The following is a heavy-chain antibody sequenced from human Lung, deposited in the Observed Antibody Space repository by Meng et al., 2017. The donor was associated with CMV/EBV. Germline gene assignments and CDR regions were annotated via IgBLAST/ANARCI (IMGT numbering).Heavy chain of an antibody. V-gene: IGHV1-2*06. D-gene: IGHD7-27*01. CDR3: VRANLGSADY. CDR1: GYTFTGYY. Sequence: QMQLVGSGAEVKKPGASVKVSCQASGYTFTGYYMHWLRQAPGQGLEWVGRITPSSGGTTYAQKFQGRVTMTRDTSISTAYMELSSLRSDDAAIYYCVRANLGSADYWGQGTLVTVSS. CDR2: ITPSSGGT. J-gene: IGHJ4*02.